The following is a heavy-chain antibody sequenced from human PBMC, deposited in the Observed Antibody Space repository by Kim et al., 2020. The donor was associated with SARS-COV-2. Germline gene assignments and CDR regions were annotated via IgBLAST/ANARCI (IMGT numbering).Heavy chain of an antibody. CDR1: GGSISSSSYY. J-gene: IGHJ3*02. CDR2: IYYSGST. V-gene: IGHV4-39*01. CDR3: ARQEVDYGDLLDAFDI. Sequence: SETLSLTCTVSGGSISSSSYYWGWIRQPPGKGLEWIGSIYYSGSTYYNPSLKSRVTISVDTSKNQFSLKLSSVTAADTAVYYCARQEVDYGDLLDAFDIWGQGTMVTVSS. D-gene: IGHD4-17*01.